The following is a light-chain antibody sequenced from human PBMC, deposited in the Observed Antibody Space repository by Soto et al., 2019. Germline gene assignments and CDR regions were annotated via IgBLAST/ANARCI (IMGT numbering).Light chain of an antibody. CDR1: QSIPNNN. J-gene: IGKJ1*01. CDR3: QQYNNWPRT. Sequence: DILLKPSPGTLSLSPGENPTLSCRASQSIPNNNLAWYQQTNGQAPRLLFYGAFNRDSGIPARFSGRRSGTEFTLTISRLQSEDFEVYYCQQYNNWPRTFGQGTQVDIK. V-gene: IGKV3D-15*01. CDR2: GAF.